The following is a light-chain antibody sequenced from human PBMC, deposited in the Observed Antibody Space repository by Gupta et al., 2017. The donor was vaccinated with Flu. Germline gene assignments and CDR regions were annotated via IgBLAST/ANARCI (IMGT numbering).Light chain of an antibody. CDR2: GNI. J-gene: IGLJ3*02. V-gene: IGLV1-44*01. CDR1: SSNIGTNI. CDR3: AAWDDSLNGWV. Sequence: SSSNIGTNIANWYQHLPGTAPKLLIYGNIKRPSGVPDRFSGSKSGTSASLAISGLQSEDEADYYCAAWDDSLNGWVFGGGTKLTDL.